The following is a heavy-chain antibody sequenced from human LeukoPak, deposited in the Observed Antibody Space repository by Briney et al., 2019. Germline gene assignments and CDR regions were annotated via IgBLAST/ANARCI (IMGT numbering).Heavy chain of an antibody. D-gene: IGHD3-3*01. Sequence: PSETLSLTCAVSGYSISSDYYWSWIRPPPGKGLEWIGYIYYSGSTNYNPSLKSRVTISVDTSKNQFSLKLSSVTTADTAVYYCARDLFTKGVDYWGQGTLVTVSS. CDR1: GYSISSDYY. V-gene: IGHV4-61*01. CDR2: IYYSGST. J-gene: IGHJ4*02. CDR3: ARDLFTKGVDY.